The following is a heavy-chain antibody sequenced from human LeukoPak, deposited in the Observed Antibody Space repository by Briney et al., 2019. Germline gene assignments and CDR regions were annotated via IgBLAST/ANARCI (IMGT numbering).Heavy chain of an antibody. Sequence: GGSLRLSCAASGFTFSSYAMSWVRQAPGKGLEWVSGVSGSGGSTYYADSVKGRFTVSRDSSKNTLYLQMNSLTAGDTAVYYCAKQVTGLLYFGELYFDYWGQGTLATVSS. V-gene: IGHV3-23*01. D-gene: IGHD3-10*01. CDR3: AKQVTGLLYFGELYFDY. J-gene: IGHJ4*02. CDR1: GFTFSSYA. CDR2: VSGSGGST.